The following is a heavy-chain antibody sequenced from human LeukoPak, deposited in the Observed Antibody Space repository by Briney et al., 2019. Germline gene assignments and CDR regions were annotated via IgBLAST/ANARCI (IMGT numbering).Heavy chain of an antibody. V-gene: IGHV3-23*01. Sequence: GGSLRLSCVASGFTFSSYAMSWVRETPARGLEWVSSLRGNGDAFYADSVKGRFTLSRDESRNTVYLQLNKLRVEDAAIYYCAKASWVSTADAVLWGQGTVVTVSS. CDR2: LRGNGDA. J-gene: IGHJ4*02. CDR1: GFTFSSYA. D-gene: IGHD3-16*01. CDR3: AKASWVSTADAVL.